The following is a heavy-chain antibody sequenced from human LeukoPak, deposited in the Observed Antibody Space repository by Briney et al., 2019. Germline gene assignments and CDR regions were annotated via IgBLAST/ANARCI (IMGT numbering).Heavy chain of an antibody. CDR1: GFTFSSYG. D-gene: IGHD6-13*01. V-gene: IGHV3-33*01. CDR3: ARGAVAAAELFDY. CDR2: IWYDGSNK. Sequence: GGSLRLSCAASGFTFSSYGMHWVRQAPGKGLEWVAVIWYDGSNKYYADSVKGRFTISRDNSENTLYLQMNSLRAEDTAVYYCARGAVAAAELFDYWGQGTLVTVSS. J-gene: IGHJ4*02.